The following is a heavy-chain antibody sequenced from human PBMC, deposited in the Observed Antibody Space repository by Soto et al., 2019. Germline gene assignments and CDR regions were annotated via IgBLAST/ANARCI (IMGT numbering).Heavy chain of an antibody. J-gene: IGHJ6*03. Sequence: SGPTLVNPTQTLTLTCTFSGFSLTSSGVGVAWIRQPPGKALEWLALIYWDDDKRYSPSLKSRLTITKDTSKNQVVLTMTNMDPVDTATYYCAHSSYGDLYYYYYMDVWGKGTTVTVSS. CDR3: AHSSYGDLYYYYYMDV. V-gene: IGHV2-5*02. CDR1: GFSLTSSGVG. CDR2: IYWDDDK. D-gene: IGHD4-17*01.